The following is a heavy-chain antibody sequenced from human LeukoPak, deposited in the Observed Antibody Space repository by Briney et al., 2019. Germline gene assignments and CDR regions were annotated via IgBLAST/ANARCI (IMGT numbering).Heavy chain of an antibody. V-gene: IGHV4-59*01. Sequence: MPSETLSLTCTVSGGSISTYYWSWIRQPPGKGLEWIGYINYSGGTNYNPSLKSRVTISLDTTKNQFSLKLRSVTAADTAVYYCATESGNAWLEYWGQGTLVTVSS. CDR2: INYSGGT. CDR3: ATESGNAWLEY. J-gene: IGHJ4*02. CDR1: GGSISTYY. D-gene: IGHD2-2*01.